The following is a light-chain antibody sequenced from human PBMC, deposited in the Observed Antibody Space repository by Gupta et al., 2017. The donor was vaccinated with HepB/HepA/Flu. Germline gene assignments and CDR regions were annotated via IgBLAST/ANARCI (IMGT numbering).Light chain of an antibody. CDR2: DNN. CDR3: GTWDNTLNIYV. J-gene: IGLJ1*01. Sequence: QSVLTQPPSVSAAPGQQVTISCSGSSSNIGNNYVSWYQQLPGTAPKFLIYDNNKRPSGIPDRFSGSKSGTSATLGITGLQTGDEADYYCGTWDNTLNIYVFGTGTKVTVL. V-gene: IGLV1-51*01. CDR1: SSNIGNNY.